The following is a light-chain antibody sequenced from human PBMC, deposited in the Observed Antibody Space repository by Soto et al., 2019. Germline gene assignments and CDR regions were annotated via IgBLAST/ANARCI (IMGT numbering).Light chain of an antibody. CDR1: QSINSW. J-gene: IGKJ1*01. CDR2: DAS. Sequence: DIQMTQSPSTLSASVGDRVTITCRASQSINSWLAWYQQKPGTAPKLLIYDASSLESGVPSRFSGSGSGTEFTLTISSLQTDDFGTYYCQQYNNWPQTFGQGTKVDIK. V-gene: IGKV1-5*01. CDR3: QQYNNWPQT.